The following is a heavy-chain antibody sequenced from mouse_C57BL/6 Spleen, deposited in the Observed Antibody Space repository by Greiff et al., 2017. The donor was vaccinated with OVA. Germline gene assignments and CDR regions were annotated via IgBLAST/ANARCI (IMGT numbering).Heavy chain of an antibody. J-gene: IGHJ2*01. CDR1: GFTFSDYY. CDR3: ARVRIRDYGSSSFDY. CDR2: INYDGSST. V-gene: IGHV5-16*01. D-gene: IGHD1-1*01. Sequence: EVKLVESEGGLVQPGSSMKLSCTASGFTFSDYYMAWVRQVPEKGLEWVANINYDGSSTYYLDSLKSRFIISRDNAKNILYLQMSSLKSEDTATYYCARVRIRDYGSSSFDYWGQGTTLTVSS.